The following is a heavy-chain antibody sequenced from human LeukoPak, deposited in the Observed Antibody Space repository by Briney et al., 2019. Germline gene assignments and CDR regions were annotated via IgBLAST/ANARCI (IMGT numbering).Heavy chain of an antibody. V-gene: IGHV3-53*01. CDR3: ARDLFAAAGTFDY. J-gene: IGHJ4*02. D-gene: IGHD6-13*01. Sequence: GGSLRLSCAASGFAVSSNYMSWVRQAPGKGLEWVSVIYSGGSTYYADSVKGRFTISRDKCKNTLYLQMNSLRAEDTAVYYCARDLFAAAGTFDYWGQGTLVTVSS. CDR1: GFAVSSNY. CDR2: IYSGGST.